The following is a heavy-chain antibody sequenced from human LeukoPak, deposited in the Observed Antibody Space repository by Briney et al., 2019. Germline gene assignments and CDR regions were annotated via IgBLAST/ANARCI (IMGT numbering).Heavy chain of an antibody. D-gene: IGHD4-17*01. CDR1: GFTFSYYA. J-gene: IGHJ4*02. CDR2: IYSGGGT. Sequence: PGGSLRLSCAASGFTFSYYAMTWVRQAPGKGLEWVSVIYSGGGTYYADSVKGRFTISRDNSKNTLYLQMNSLRAEDTTVYYCVRDDRRYGDYGYFDYWGQGTLVTVSS. CDR3: VRDDRRYGDYGYFDY. V-gene: IGHV3-66*01.